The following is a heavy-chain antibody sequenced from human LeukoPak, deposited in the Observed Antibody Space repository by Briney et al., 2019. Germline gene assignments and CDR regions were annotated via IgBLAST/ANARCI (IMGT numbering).Heavy chain of an antibody. J-gene: IGHJ4*02. Sequence: GASVKVSCKASGYTFTSYGINWVRQATGQGLEWMGWMNPNSGNTGYAQKFQGRVTITADESTSTAYMELSSLRSEDTAVYYCARGEVAGTGFPLYFDYWGQGTLVTVSS. CDR3: ARGEVAGTGFPLYFDY. CDR2: MNPNSGNT. D-gene: IGHD6-19*01. CDR1: GYTFTSYG. V-gene: IGHV1-8*03.